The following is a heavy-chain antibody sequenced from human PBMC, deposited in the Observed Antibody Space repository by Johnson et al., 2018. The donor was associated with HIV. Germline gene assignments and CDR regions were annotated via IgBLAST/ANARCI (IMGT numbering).Heavy chain of an antibody. V-gene: IGHV3-30*04. J-gene: IGHJ3*02. CDR2: ISYDGTNK. Sequence: HVQLVESGGGVVQPGRSLRLSCVASGFTFNSYAMHWVRQAPGKGLEWVAIISYDGTNKYYADSVKGRFTISRDNSKNTLYLQMNSLRAEDTAVYYCARLEELLRAFDIWGQGTMVTVSS. CDR1: GFTFNSYA. D-gene: IGHD1-26*01. CDR3: ARLEELLRAFDI.